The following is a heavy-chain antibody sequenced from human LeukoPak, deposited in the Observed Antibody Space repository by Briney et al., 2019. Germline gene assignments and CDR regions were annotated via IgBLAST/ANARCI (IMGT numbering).Heavy chain of an antibody. Sequence: PGGSLRLSCAASGFTFDDYAMHWVRQAPGKGLEWVSGISWNSGSIGYADSVKGRFTISRDNAKNSLYLQMNSLRAEDTAVYYCARELCSSTSCYKEGFDYWGQGTLVTVSS. CDR2: ISWNSGSI. CDR3: ARELCSSTSCYKEGFDY. D-gene: IGHD2-2*02. CDR1: GFTFDDYA. V-gene: IGHV3-9*01. J-gene: IGHJ4*02.